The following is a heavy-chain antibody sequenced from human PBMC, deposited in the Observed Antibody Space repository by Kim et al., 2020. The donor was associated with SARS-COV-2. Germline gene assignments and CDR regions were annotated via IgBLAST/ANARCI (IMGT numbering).Heavy chain of an antibody. Sequence: SVKVSCKASGGTFSSYAISWVRQAPGQGLEWMGGIIPIFGTANYAQKFQGRVTITADESTSTAYMELSSLRSEDTAVYYCARGDWVRGTQIAGELEYYYYGMDVWGQGTTVTVSS. CDR3: ARGDWVRGTQIAGELEYYYYGMDV. CDR2: IIPIFGTA. D-gene: IGHD3-10*01. CDR1: GGTFSSYA. V-gene: IGHV1-69*13. J-gene: IGHJ6*02.